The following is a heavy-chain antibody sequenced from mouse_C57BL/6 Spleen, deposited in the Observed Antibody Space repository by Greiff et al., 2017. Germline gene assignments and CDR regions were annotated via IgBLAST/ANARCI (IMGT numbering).Heavy chain of an antibody. CDR3: ARHYYGSRAMDY. CDR1: GFTFSDYG. J-gene: IGHJ4*01. Sequence: EVKVVESGGGLVKPGGSLKLSCAASGFTFSDYGMHWVRQAPEKGLEWVAYISSGSSTIYYADTVKGRFTISRDNAKNTLFLQMTSLRSEDTAMYYCARHYYGSRAMDYWGQGTSVTVSS. D-gene: IGHD1-1*01. CDR2: ISSGSSTI. V-gene: IGHV5-17*01.